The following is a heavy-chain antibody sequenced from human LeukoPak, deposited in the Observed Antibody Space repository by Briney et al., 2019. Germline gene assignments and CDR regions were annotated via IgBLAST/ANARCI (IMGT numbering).Heavy chain of an antibody. V-gene: IGHV1-2*02. Sequence: ASVKVSCKASGYTFTGYYIHWVRQAPGQGLEWMGWINPNSGGTNYAQRFQGRVTMTRDTSISTAYTELSRLTSDDTAVYYCARDFPIQIWTRTPWFDPWGQGTLVTVSS. CDR1: GYTFTGYY. CDR3: ARDFPIQIWTRTPWFDP. D-gene: IGHD5-18*01. CDR2: INPNSGGT. J-gene: IGHJ5*02.